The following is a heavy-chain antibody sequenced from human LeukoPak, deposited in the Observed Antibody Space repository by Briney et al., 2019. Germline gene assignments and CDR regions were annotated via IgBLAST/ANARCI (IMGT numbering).Heavy chain of an antibody. CDR2: INPRSGET. Sequence: GASVKVSCKASGYSLIVYYIHWIRQAPGQGLEWMGWINPRSGETNYAQKFQGRVTMTRDTSISTAYMELSRLRSDDTAVYYCARDKSGNSGWYSYFDYWGQGTLVTVSS. J-gene: IGHJ4*02. CDR1: GYSLIVYY. V-gene: IGHV1-2*02. D-gene: IGHD6-19*01. CDR3: ARDKSGNSGWYSYFDY.